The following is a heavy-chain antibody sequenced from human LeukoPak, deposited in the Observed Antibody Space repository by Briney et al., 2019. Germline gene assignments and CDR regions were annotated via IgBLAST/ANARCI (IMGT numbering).Heavy chain of an antibody. CDR2: IYHSGST. CDR1: GGSISSGGYS. J-gene: IGHJ3*02. V-gene: IGHV4-30-2*01. D-gene: IGHD2-2*01. CDR3: SSHADDAFDI. Sequence: SETLSLTCAVSGGSISSGGYSWSWIRQPPGKGLEWIGYIYHSGSTYYNPSLKSRVTISVDRSKNQFSLKLSSVTAADTAVYYCSSHADDAFDIWGQGTMVTVPS.